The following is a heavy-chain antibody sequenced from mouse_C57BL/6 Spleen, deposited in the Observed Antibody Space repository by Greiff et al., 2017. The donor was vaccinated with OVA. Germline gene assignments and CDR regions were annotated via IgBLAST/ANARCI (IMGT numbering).Heavy chain of an antibody. CDR1: GYSITSGYD. V-gene: IGHV3-1*01. J-gene: IGHJ3*01. CDR3: ARAHYDSFAD. CDR2: ISYSGST. Sequence: EVKLLESGPGMVKPSQSLSLTCTVTGYSITSGYDWHWIRHFPGNKLEWMGYISYSGSTNYNPSLKSRISITHDTSKNHFFLKLNSVTTEDTATYYCARAHYDSFADWGQGTLVTVSA. D-gene: IGHD2-4*01.